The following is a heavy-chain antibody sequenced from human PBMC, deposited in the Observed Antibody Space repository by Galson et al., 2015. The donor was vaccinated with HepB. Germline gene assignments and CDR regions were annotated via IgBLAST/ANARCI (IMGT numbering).Heavy chain of an antibody. J-gene: IGHJ6*02. D-gene: IGHD3-3*01. CDR2: ISYDGSNK. Sequence: SLRLSCAASGFTFSSYGMHWVRQAPGKGLEWVAVISYDGSNKYYADSVKGRFTISRDNSKNTLYLQMNSLRAEDTAVYYCAKSTVSYDFWSGYYLYYYYYGMDVWGQGTTVTVSS. V-gene: IGHV3-30*18. CDR3: AKSTVSYDFWSGYYLYYYYYGMDV. CDR1: GFTFSSYG.